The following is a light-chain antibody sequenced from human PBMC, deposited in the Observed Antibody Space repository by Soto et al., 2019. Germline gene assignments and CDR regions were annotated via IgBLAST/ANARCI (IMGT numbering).Light chain of an antibody. Sequence: QSVLTQPPSASGTPGQRVIISCSGSSSNIGSNNVYRYQQLPGTAPKLLIYSNSQRPLGVPVRFSGSKSGTSASLAISGLQSEDEADYFCAAWDGSLYVFGTGTKVTVL. CDR3: AAWDGSLYV. V-gene: IGLV1-44*01. J-gene: IGLJ1*01. CDR2: SNS. CDR1: SSNIGSNN.